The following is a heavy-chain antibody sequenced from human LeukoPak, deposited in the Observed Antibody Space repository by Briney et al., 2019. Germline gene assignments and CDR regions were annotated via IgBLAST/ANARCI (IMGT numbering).Heavy chain of an antibody. Sequence: PSETLSLTCTVSGGSISTSYWSWIRQPPGKGLEWIGYIYYSGSTNYNPSLKSRVTISVDTSKNQFSLKLSSVTAADTAVYYCARGKTYYDISKDAFDIWGQGTMVTVSS. CDR2: IYYSGST. D-gene: IGHD3-22*01. CDR3: ARGKTYYDISKDAFDI. V-gene: IGHV4-59*01. CDR1: GGSISTSY. J-gene: IGHJ3*02.